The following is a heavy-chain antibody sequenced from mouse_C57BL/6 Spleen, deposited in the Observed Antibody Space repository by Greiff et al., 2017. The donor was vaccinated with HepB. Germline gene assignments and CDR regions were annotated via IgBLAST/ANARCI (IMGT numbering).Heavy chain of an antibody. J-gene: IGHJ2*01. Sequence: QVQLQQSGAELARPGASVKMSCKASGYTFTSYTMHWVKQRPGQGLEWIGYINPSSGYTKYNQKFKDKATLTADKSSSTAYMQLSSLTSEDSAVYYCAREHFTRVVATDYFDYWGQGTTLTVSS. CDR1: GYTFTSYT. D-gene: IGHD1-1*01. V-gene: IGHV1-4*01. CDR3: AREHFTRVVATDYFDY. CDR2: INPSSGYT.